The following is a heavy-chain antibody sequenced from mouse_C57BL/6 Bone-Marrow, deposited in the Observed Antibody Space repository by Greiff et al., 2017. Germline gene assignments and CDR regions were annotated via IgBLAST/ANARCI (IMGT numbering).Heavy chain of an antibody. Sequence: QLQQSGPGLVKPSQSLSLTCSVTGSSITSGYYWNWIRQFPVNKMECMGYIRYDGSNNYNPSLKNRISSTRDTSKNQFFLKLNSVTTEDTATYYCARAGGVITTVVAPDAMDYWGQGTSVTVSS. J-gene: IGHJ4*01. CDR2: IRYDGSN. V-gene: IGHV3-6*01. CDR1: GSSITSGYY. CDR3: ARAGGVITTVVAPDAMDY. D-gene: IGHD1-1*01.